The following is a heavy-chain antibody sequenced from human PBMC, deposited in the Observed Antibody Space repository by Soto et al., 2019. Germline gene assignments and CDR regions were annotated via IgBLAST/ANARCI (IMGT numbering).Heavy chain of an antibody. CDR3: AKDGNPIPYLTGYYRLGWFDP. CDR2: IWDDGSNK. V-gene: IGHV3-33*06. CDR1: GFTFSSYG. D-gene: IGHD3-9*01. Sequence: GGSLRLSCAASGFTFSSYGMHWVRQAPGKGLEWVAVIWDDGSNKYYADSVKGRFTISRDNSKNTLYLQMNSLRAEDTAVYYCAKDGNPIPYLTGYYRLGWFDPWGQGTLVTVSS. J-gene: IGHJ5*02.